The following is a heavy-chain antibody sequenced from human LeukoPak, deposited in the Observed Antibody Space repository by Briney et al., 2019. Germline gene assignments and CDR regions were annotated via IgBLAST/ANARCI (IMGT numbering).Heavy chain of an antibody. Sequence: SETLSLTCTVSGGSISSYYWSWIRQPPGKGLEWIGYIYYSGSTNYNPSLKSRVTISVDTSKNQFSLKLSSVTAADTAVYYCARVGGCTYYDVWSGYCPWGQGTLVTVSS. CDR3: ARVGGCTYYDVWSGYCP. V-gene: IGHV4-59*01. CDR2: IYYSGST. CDR1: GGSISSYY. J-gene: IGHJ5*02. D-gene: IGHD3-3*01.